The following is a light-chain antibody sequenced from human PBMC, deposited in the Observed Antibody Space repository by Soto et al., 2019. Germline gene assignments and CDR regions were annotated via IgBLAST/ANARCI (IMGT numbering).Light chain of an antibody. Sequence: EIELTQSPGTLSLSPGERATLSCRASQSISSKLAWYQQKPGQAPRLLIYGASTRATGIPVRFSGSGSGTEFTLTITSLQSEDFAVYYCQEYNSWHPITFGGGTKVDIK. CDR2: GAS. CDR3: QEYNSWHPIT. V-gene: IGKV3-15*01. J-gene: IGKJ4*01. CDR1: QSISSK.